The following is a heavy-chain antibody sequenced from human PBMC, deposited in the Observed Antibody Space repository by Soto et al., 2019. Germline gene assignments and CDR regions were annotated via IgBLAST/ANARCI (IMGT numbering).Heavy chain of an antibody. V-gene: IGHV4-34*01. J-gene: IGHJ4*02. CDR1: GGSFSGYY. CDR2: INHSGST. Sequence: QVQLQQWGAGQLKHSETLCLTCAVYGGSFSGYYWSWIRQPPGKGLEWIGEINHSGSTNYNPSLKSRVTISVDTSKNQFSLKLSSVTAADTAVYYCARGWGRIFDYWGQGTLVTVSS. CDR3: ARGWGRIFDY. D-gene: IGHD7-27*01.